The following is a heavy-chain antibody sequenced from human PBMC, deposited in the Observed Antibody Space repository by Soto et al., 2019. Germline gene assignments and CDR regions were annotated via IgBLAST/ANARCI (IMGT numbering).Heavy chain of an antibody. CDR2: INPSGGST. CDR3: ARDTKNLPNQGRPFDY. Sequence: QVQLVQSGAEVKKPGASVKVSCKASGYTFTSYYMHWVRQAPGQGLEWMGIINPSGGSTSYAQKFQGRVTMTRDTSTSTVYMELSSLRSEDTAVYYCARDTKNLPNQGRPFDYWGQGTLVTVSS. V-gene: IGHV1-46*01. CDR1: GYTFTSYY. D-gene: IGHD1-26*01. J-gene: IGHJ4*02.